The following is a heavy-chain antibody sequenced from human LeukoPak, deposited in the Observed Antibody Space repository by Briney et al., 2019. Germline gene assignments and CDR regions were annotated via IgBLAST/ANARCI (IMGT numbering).Heavy chain of an antibody. D-gene: IGHD3-22*01. V-gene: IGHV3-30*04. CDR1: GFTFSSYA. Sequence: GGSLRLSCAASGFTFSSYAMHWVRQAPGKGLEWVALIPYDGSNKYYADSVKGRFTVSRDNSKNTLYLQMNSLRAEDTAVYYCAREPPSYYYDSSGFDYWGQGTLVTVSS. CDR2: IPYDGSNK. CDR3: AREPPSYYYDSSGFDY. J-gene: IGHJ4*02.